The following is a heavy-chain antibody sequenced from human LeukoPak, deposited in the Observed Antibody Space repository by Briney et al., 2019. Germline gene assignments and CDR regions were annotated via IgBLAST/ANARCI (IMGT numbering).Heavy chain of an antibody. Sequence: GGSLRLSCAASGFTFSSYSMNWVRQAPGKGLEWVSSISSSSSYIYYADSVKGRFTISRDNSKNTLYLQMNNLRAEDTAVYYCAKRGSTAYSTPHFDFWGQGALVTVSS. D-gene: IGHD2-2*01. CDR2: ISSSSSYI. CDR3: AKRGSTAYSTPHFDF. J-gene: IGHJ4*02. CDR1: GFTFSSYS. V-gene: IGHV3-21*04.